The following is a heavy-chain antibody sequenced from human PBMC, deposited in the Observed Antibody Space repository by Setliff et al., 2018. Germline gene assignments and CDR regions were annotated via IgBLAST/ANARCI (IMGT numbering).Heavy chain of an antibody. CDR1: GFTFSTYG. J-gene: IGHJ4*02. CDR3: AKVKKQLIRGSGLDY. D-gene: IGHD6-13*01. V-gene: IGHV3-30*02. CDR2: IRFDGTYT. Sequence: PGGSLRLSCGASGFTFSTYGMHWVRQAPGKGLDWVAFIRFDGTYTQYSDSVKGRLTISRDNSKNTLYLQMNSLSTDDTAVYYCAKVKKQLIRGSGLDYWGQGTLVTVSS.